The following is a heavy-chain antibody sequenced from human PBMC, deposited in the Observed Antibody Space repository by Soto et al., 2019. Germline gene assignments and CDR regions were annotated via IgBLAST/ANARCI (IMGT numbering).Heavy chain of an antibody. Sequence: GASVKVSCKASGYTFTSYDISWVRQATGQGLEWMGWMNPNNGNTGYAQKFQGRVTMTRNTSIKTAYMELSSLISDDTAVYYCTRAPGIAVAGNWFDPWGQGTLVTVSS. CDR3: TRAPGIAVAGNWFDP. V-gene: IGHV1-8*01. J-gene: IGHJ5*02. CDR2: MNPNNGNT. D-gene: IGHD6-19*01. CDR1: GYTFTSYD.